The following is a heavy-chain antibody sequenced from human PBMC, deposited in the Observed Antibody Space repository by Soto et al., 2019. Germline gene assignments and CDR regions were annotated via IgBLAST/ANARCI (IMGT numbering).Heavy chain of an antibody. J-gene: IGHJ4*02. D-gene: IGHD3-3*01. Sequence: PSETLSLTCAVSSGSISSSNWWSWVRQPPGKGLEWIGEIYHSGSTNYNPSLKSRVTISVDKSKNQFSLKLSSVTAADTAVYYCARSSITIFGVVTDYWGQGTLVTVSS. CDR1: SGSISSSNW. CDR2: IYHSGST. CDR3: ARSSITIFGVVTDY. V-gene: IGHV4-4*02.